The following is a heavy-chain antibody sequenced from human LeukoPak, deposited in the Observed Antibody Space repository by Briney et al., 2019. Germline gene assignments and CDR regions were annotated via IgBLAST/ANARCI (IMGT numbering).Heavy chain of an antibody. D-gene: IGHD6-19*01. CDR2: FYVSGST. CDR3: ARLVAGLSFDY. J-gene: IGHJ4*02. V-gene: IGHV4-61*02. Sequence: SQTLSLTCTVSGVSISSGGYFWSWIRQPAGKGLEWIGRFYVSGSTNYNPSLQSRVTISVDTSKNQFSLKLSSVTAADTAVYYCARLVAGLSFDYWGQGTLVTVSS. CDR1: GVSISSGGYF.